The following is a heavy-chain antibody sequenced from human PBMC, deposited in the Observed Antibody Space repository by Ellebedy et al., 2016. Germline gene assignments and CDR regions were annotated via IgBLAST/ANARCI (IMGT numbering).Heavy chain of an antibody. D-gene: IGHD2-15*01. CDR3: AKAHTYCSGGSCYPSFDY. J-gene: IGHJ4*02. CDR1: GFTFSSYA. V-gene: IGHV3-23*01. CDR2: ISGSGATT. Sequence: GESLKISXAASGFTFSSYAMSWVRQAPGKGLQWVSGISGSGATTYYADSVKGRFTISRDNSKNTLYLQMNSLRAEDTAVYYCAKAHTYCSGGSCYPSFDYWGQGTLVTVSS.